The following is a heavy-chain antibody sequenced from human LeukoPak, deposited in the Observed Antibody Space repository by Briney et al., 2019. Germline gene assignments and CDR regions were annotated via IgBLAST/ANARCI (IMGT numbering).Heavy chain of an antibody. CDR3: AREKYSSGWHKSNWFDP. CDR2: INPNSGGT. Sequence: ASVKVSCKASGYTFTGYYMHWVRQAPGQGLEWMGWINPNSGGTNYAQKFQGRVTMTRDTSISTAYMELSRLRSDDTAVYYCAREKYSSGWHKSNWFDPWGQGTLVTVSS. D-gene: IGHD6-19*01. V-gene: IGHV1-2*02. CDR1: GYTFTGYY. J-gene: IGHJ5*02.